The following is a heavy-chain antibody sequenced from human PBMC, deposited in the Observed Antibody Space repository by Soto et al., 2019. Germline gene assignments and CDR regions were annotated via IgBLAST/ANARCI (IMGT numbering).Heavy chain of an antibody. V-gene: IGHV4-59*08. Sequence: SETLSLTCTVSGGSISSYYWSWIRQPPGKGLEWIGYIYYSGSTNYNPSLKSRVTISVDTSKNQFSLKLSSVTAADTAVYYCAGQRYFAWPDHDYWGKGTLVTVSS. CDR1: GGSISSYY. D-gene: IGHD3-9*01. CDR2: IYYSGST. CDR3: AGQRYFAWPDHDY. J-gene: IGHJ4*02.